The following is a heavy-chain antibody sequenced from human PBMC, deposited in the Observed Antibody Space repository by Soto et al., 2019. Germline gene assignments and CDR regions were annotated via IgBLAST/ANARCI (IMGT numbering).Heavy chain of an antibody. CDR1: VFTFSSYA. CDR2: ISYDGSNK. Sequence: GSLRLSCAASVFTFSSYAMHWVRQAPGKGLEWVAVISYDGSNKYYADSVKGRFTISRDNSKNTLYLQMNSLRAEDTAVYYCARDLIAVAGILDYWGQGTLVTVSS. CDR3: ARDLIAVAGILDY. D-gene: IGHD6-19*01. J-gene: IGHJ4*02. V-gene: IGHV3-30-3*01.